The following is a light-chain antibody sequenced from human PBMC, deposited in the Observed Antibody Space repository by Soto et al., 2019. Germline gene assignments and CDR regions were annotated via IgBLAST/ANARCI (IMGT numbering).Light chain of an antibody. CDR1: SSDVGGYNY. Sequence: QSALTQPASVSGSPGQSITISCTGTSSDVGGYNYVSWYQPHPGKAPKLMIYDVSNRPSGVSNRFSGSKSGNTASLTISGRQAEDEADYYCSSYSSSNTLVFGGGTKLTVL. CDR2: DVS. CDR3: SSYSSSNTLV. V-gene: IGLV2-14*01. J-gene: IGLJ2*01.